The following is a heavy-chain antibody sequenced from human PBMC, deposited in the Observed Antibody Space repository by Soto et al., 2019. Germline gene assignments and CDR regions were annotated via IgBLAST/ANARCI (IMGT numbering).Heavy chain of an antibody. V-gene: IGHV1-69-2*01. CDR3: AAVRGSLGSLSFDY. Sequence: EVLLQQSGAEAREPGGVVKMSCAVSGITFSDLHMHWVKQAPGKGLEWVGLVEVENDDRLYAEKYRGRININTDTSRHTSYMELASLTSDDTAIYFSAAVRGSLGSLSFDYWGQGTPVTVSA. J-gene: IGHJ4*02. CDR1: GITFSDLH. CDR2: VEVENDDR. D-gene: IGHD1-26*01.